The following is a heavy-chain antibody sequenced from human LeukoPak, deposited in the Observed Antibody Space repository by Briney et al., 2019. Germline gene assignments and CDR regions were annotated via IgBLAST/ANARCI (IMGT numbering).Heavy chain of an antibody. J-gene: IGHJ4*02. Sequence: GGSLGLSCAASGFTFSSYVMSWVRQAPGKGLEWVSAISGSGGSTYYADSVKGRFTISRDNSKNTLYLQMNSLRAEDTAVYYCAKSEWFGELLDGVDYWGQGTLVTVSS. V-gene: IGHV3-23*01. CDR1: GFTFSSYV. CDR2: ISGSGGST. D-gene: IGHD3-10*01. CDR3: AKSEWFGELLDGVDY.